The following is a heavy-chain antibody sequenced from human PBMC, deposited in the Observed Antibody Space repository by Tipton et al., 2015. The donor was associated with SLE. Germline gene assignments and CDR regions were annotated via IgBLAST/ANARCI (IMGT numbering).Heavy chain of an antibody. CDR1: GFTFSSYA. J-gene: IGHJ2*01. D-gene: IGHD2-2*01. Sequence: SLRLSCAASGFTFSSYAMSWVRQAPGKGLEWVSVIYSGGSSTYYADSVKGRFTISRDNSKNTLSLQMNSLRAEDTAVYYCAHLPTATHDWHFDLWGRGTLVTVSS. CDR3: AHLPTATHDWHFDL. V-gene: IGHV3-23*03. CDR2: IYSGGSST.